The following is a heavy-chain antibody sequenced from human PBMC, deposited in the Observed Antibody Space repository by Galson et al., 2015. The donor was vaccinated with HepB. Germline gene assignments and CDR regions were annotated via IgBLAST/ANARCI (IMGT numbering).Heavy chain of an antibody. CDR2: IWFDGSNK. J-gene: IGHJ6*03. V-gene: IGHV3-33*01. CDR1: EFTFNTFG. Sequence: SLRLSCAASEFTFNTFGMHWVRQAPGKGLEWVAVIWFDGSNKDYADSVKGRFTISRDNSKNTLYLQMNSLRAEDTAVYYCARNGGDSYYYYMDVWGSGTTVTVSS. CDR3: ARNGGDSYYYYMDV. D-gene: IGHD2-21*01.